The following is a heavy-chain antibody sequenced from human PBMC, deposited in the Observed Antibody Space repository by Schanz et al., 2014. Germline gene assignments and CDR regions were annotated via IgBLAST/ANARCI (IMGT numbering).Heavy chain of an antibody. J-gene: IGHJ4*02. Sequence: QVQLVESGGGVVQPGRSLRLSCAASGFTFSSYAMHWVRQAPGKGLEWVAVISYDGRNKYYADSVKGRFTISRENAKNSLYLQMNSLRAGDTAVYYCARVPYGSGRYWDYWGQGTLVTVSS. CDR1: GFTFSSYA. D-gene: IGHD3-10*01. CDR3: ARVPYGSGRYWDY. V-gene: IGHV3-30*14. CDR2: ISYDGRNK.